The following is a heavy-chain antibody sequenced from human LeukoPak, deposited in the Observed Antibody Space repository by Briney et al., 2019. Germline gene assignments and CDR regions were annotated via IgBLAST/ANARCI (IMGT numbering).Heavy chain of an antibody. CDR2: INHSGST. CDR1: SGSFSGYY. D-gene: IGHD6-19*01. CDR3: ARGRLGSSGWWEYFQH. V-gene: IGHV4-34*01. J-gene: IGHJ1*01. Sequence: SETLSLTCAVYSGSFSGYYWSWIRQPPGKGLEWIGEINHSGSTNYNPSLKSRVTISVDTSKNQFSLKLSSVTAADTAVYYCARGRLGSSGWWEYFQHWGQGTLVTVSS.